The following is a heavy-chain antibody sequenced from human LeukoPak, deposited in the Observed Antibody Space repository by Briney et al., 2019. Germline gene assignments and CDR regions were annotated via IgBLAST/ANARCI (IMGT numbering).Heavy chain of an antibody. J-gene: IGHJ4*02. D-gene: IGHD1-26*01. V-gene: IGHV3-21*04. CDR3: AKGRSYSYTAHPFDY. Sequence: GGSLRLSCAASGFTFSSYSMNWVRQAPGKGLEWVSSISSSSSYIYYADSVKGRFTISRDNAKSSLYLQMNSLRAEDMAVYYCAKGRSYSYTAHPFDYRGQGTLVTVSS. CDR1: GFTFSSYS. CDR2: ISSSSSYI.